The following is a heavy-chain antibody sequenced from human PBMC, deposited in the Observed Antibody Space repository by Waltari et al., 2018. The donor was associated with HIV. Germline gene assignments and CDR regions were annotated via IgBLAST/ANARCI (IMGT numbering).Heavy chain of an antibody. Sequence: QVQLQESGPGLVKPSETLSLVCSVSVGSIKNPAYYLAWIRQPPGEGFEWIGTIYSAGNTYYKTADNSARHSRITISADTSKNHFSLRLASVTAADTAVDFCSRLILGTTSRYVAAWGRGTLVTVSS. CDR2: IYSAGNT. CDR1: VGSIKNPAYY. V-gene: IGHV4-39*02. J-gene: IGHJ2*01. D-gene: IGHD1-26*01. CDR3: SRLILGTTSRYVAA.